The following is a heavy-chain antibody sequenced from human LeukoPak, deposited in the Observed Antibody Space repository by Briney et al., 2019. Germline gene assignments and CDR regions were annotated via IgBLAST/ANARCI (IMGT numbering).Heavy chain of an antibody. CDR1: GFTFSNYW. CDR2: ISGSGTIT. Sequence: GGSLRLSCAASGFTFSNYWMSWVRQAPGKGLDWVSAISGSGTITYYADSVKGCFTISRDNSKNTLYLQMNSLRADDTAVYYCAKNLTVAGTLFDYWGQGTLVTVSS. CDR3: AKNLTVAGTLFDY. D-gene: IGHD6-19*01. J-gene: IGHJ4*02. V-gene: IGHV3-23*01.